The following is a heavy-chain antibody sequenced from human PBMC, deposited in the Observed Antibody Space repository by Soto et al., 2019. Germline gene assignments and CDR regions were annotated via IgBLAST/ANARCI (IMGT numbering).Heavy chain of an antibody. CDR2: ISGSGTTT. J-gene: IGHJ4*02. D-gene: IGHD3-10*01. Sequence: EVHLVESGGDLVQPGGSLRLSCAASGFSFSSFSMNWVRQAPGKGLEWVSYISGSGTTTYYADSVKGRFTISRDNAKNSLYLQMNSLQAEDTAVYYCARLGDYGWGSYWGQGTLVTVSS. CDR3: ARLGDYGWGSY. V-gene: IGHV3-48*04. CDR1: GFSFSSFS.